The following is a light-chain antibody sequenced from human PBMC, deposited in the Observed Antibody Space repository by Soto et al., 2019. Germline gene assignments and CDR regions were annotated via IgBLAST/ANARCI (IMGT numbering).Light chain of an antibody. CDR2: TTS. J-gene: IGKJ1*01. V-gene: IGKV1-39*01. Sequence: DIQMTQSPSSLSASVGDRVTITCRASQYINNYLNWYQQKPGKAPRLLIYTTSSLQTGVPSRFSGSGSGTDFTLTISSLQPEDFATYYCQQTYSTFWTFGQGTKVDIK. CDR1: QYINNY. CDR3: QQTYSTFWT.